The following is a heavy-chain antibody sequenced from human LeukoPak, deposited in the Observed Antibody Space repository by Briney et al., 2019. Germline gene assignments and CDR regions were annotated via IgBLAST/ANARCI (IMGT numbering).Heavy chain of an antibody. CDR1: GGSISSYY. D-gene: IGHD2-15*01. Sequence: PSETLSLTCTVSGGSISSYYWSWIRQPPGKGLEWIGYIYYSGSTNYNPSLKSRVTISVDTSKNQFSLKLSSVTAADTAVYYCARHELVVVAASKGYWYFDLWGRGTLVTVSS. J-gene: IGHJ2*01. CDR2: IYYSGST. V-gene: IGHV4-59*08. CDR3: ARHELVVVAASKGYWYFDL.